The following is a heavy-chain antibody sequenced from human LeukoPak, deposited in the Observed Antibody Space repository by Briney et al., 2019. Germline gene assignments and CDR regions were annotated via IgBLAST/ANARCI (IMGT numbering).Heavy chain of an antibody. D-gene: IGHD1-26*01. CDR2: ISAYNGNT. CDR1: GYTFTGYY. J-gene: IGHJ6*03. V-gene: IGHV1-18*04. Sequence: GTSVKVSCKASGYTFTGYYMHWVRQAPGQGLEWMGWISAYNGNTNYAQKLQGRVTMTTDTSTSTAYMELRSLRSDDTAVYYCARRLWSYRYYYYYYMDVWGKGTTVTVSS. CDR3: ARRLWSYRYYYYYYMDV.